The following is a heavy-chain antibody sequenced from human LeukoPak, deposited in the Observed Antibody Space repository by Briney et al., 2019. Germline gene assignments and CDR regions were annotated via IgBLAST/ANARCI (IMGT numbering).Heavy chain of an antibody. CDR3: AKEGISCSDQLDS. J-gene: IGHJ4*02. CDR2: ISFSGGST. V-gene: IGHV3-23*01. CDR1: GFTFGIYA. Sequence: PGGSLRLSCAASGFTFGIYAMAWVRQAPGKGLEWVSSISFSGGSTYYTDSVKGRFTISRVNSKNTLYLQMNSLGDDDTAKYYCAKEGISCSDQLDSWGQGALVTVSS. D-gene: IGHD2-15*01.